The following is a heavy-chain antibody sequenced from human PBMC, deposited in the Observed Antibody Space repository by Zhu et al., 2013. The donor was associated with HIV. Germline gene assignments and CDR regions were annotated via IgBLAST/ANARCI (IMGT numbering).Heavy chain of an antibody. D-gene: IGHD2-15*01. CDR1: GGSISSSSYY. J-gene: IGHJ3*02. Sequence: QVQLQESGPGLVKPSETLSLTCTVSGGSISSSSYYWGWIRQPPGKGLEWIGSIYYSGSTYYNPSLKSRVTISVDTSKNQFSLKLSSVTAADTAVYYCAGRHCSGGSCYYRLKTEAFDIWGQGDNGHRLF. V-gene: IGHV4-39*07. CDR2: IYYSGST. CDR3: AGRHCSGGSCYYRLKTEAFDI.